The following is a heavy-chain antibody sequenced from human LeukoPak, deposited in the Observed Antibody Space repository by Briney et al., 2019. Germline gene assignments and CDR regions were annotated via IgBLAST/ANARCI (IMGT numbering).Heavy chain of an antibody. CDR2: ISDSGGDS. CDR1: GFTFSSSA. J-gene: IGHJ4*02. D-gene: IGHD1-26*01. Sequence: GGSLRLSCTASGFTFSSSAMTCVRQAPGKGLEWVSAISDSGGDSIYTDSVKDRFTISRDNSKNTLYLQMNSLRAEDTAVYYCAKGGSYAPLDYWGQGTLVTVSS. CDR3: AKGGSYAPLDY. V-gene: IGHV3-23*01.